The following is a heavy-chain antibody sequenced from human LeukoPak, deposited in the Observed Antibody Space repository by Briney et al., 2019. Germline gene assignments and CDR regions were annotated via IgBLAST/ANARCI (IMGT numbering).Heavy chain of an antibody. V-gene: IGHV5-10-1*01. J-gene: IGHJ4*02. CDR3: ARQGDHDYIDH. CDR1: GYSFTSYW. Sequence: GESLKISCKGSGYSFTSYWISWVRQMPGKGLGWMGRIDPSDTYNNYSPSFQGHVTISADKSISTSYLQWSSLKASDTAMYYCARQGDHDYIDHWGQGTLVTVSS. D-gene: IGHD3-16*01. CDR2: IDPSDTYN.